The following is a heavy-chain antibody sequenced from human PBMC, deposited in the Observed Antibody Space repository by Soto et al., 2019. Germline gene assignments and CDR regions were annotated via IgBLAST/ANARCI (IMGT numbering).Heavy chain of an antibody. V-gene: IGHV3-30*18. Sequence: QVQLVESGGDVVQPGRSLRLSCAASGFTFSNYGMNWVRQAPGKGLEWVAVISYHGSNKYYADSVRGRFTISRDNSKNTLYVQLDSLRTEATALYYCAKSAGPNCSGGSCYYHFDYWGQGTLVTVSS. D-gene: IGHD2-15*01. CDR1: GFTFSNYG. CDR3: AKSAGPNCSGGSCYYHFDY. CDR2: ISYHGSNK. J-gene: IGHJ4*02.